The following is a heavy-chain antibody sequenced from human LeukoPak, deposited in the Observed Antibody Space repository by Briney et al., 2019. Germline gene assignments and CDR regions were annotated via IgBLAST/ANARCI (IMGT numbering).Heavy chain of an antibody. V-gene: IGHV4-39*01. D-gene: IGHD3-10*01. CDR3: ARSAYGSGSYRKGAIDY. J-gene: IGHJ4*02. CDR2: IYYSGSA. Sequence: SETLSLTCTVSGGSISSSSYYWGWIRQPPGKGLEWIGSIYYSGSAYYNPSLKSRVTISVDTSKNQFSLKLSSVTAADTAVYYCARSAYGSGSYRKGAIDYWGQGTLVTVSS. CDR1: GGSISSSSYY.